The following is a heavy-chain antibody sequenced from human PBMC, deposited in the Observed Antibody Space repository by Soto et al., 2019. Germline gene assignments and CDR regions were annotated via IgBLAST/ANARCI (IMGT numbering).Heavy chain of an antibody. CDR2: ISYDGSNK. J-gene: IGHJ4*02. Sequence: QVQLVESGGGVVQPGRSLRLSCAASGFTFSSYGMHWVRQAPGKGLEWVAVISYDGSNKYYADSVKGRFTISRDNSKNTLYLQMNSLRAEDTAVYYCAKAGLDYYDSSGYSDPPPFDSWGQGTLVTVSS. CDR3: AKAGLDYYDSSGYSDPPPFDS. CDR1: GFTFSSYG. D-gene: IGHD3-22*01. V-gene: IGHV3-30*18.